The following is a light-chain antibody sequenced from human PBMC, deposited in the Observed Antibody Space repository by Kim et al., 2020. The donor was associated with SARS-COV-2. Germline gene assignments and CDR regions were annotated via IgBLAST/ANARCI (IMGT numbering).Light chain of an antibody. CDR3: QQRGN. CDR1: QSVGTY. J-gene: IGKJ5*01. V-gene: IGKV3-11*01. CDR2: DAS. Sequence: ATLSLSPGERATLSCRASQSVGTYLAWYQQKPGQAPRLLIYDASKRATDIPARFRGSGSGTDFTLTIGTLEPADSAVYYCQQRGNFGQGTRLEIK.